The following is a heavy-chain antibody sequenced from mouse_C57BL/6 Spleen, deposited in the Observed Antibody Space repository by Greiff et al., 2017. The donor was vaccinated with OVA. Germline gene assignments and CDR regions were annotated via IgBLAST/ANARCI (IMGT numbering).Heavy chain of an antibody. V-gene: IGHV1-72*01. CDR1: GYTFTSYW. Sequence: QVQLQQPGAELVKPGASVKLSCKASGYTFTSYWMHWVKQRPGRGLEWIGRIDPNSGGTKYNEKFKSKATLTIDKPSSTTYMPLISLTSVDSAVYYCAILLGSSYDAMDYWGQGTSVTVSS. CDR2: IDPNSGGT. J-gene: IGHJ4*01. CDR3: AILLGSSYDAMDY. D-gene: IGHD1-1*01.